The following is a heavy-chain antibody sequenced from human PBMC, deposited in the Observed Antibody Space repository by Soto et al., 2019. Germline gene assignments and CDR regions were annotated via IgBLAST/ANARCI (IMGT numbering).Heavy chain of an antibody. V-gene: IGHV4-31*03. J-gene: IGHJ4*02. CDR2: IYYSGST. CDR1: GGSISSGGYY. CDR3: ARGPARDETFDY. Sequence: SETLSLTCTVSGGSISSGGYYWSWIRQHPGKGLEWIGYIYYSGSTYYNPSLKSRVTISVDTSKNQFSLKLSSVTAADTAVYYCARGPARDETFDYWGQGTLVTVSS.